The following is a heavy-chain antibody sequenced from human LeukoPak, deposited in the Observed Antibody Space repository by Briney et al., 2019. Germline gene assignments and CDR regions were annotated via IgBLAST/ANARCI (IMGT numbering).Heavy chain of an antibody. J-gene: IGHJ4*02. V-gene: IGHV1-2*02. CDR2: INPNSGGT. CDR1: GYTFASYD. Sequence: ASVKVSCKASGYTFASYDINWVRQATGQGLEWMGWINPNSGGTNYAQKFQGRVTMTRDTSISTAYMELSRLRSDDTAVYYCARVKNYYDSSGYLYYFDYWGQGTLVTVSS. D-gene: IGHD3-22*01. CDR3: ARVKNYYDSSGYLYYFDY.